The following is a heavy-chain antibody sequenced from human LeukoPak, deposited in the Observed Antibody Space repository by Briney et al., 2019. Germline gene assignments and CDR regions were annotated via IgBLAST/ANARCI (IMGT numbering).Heavy chain of an antibody. CDR2: ISSSGGST. Sequence: PGGSLRLSCAASGFTFSTYAMSWVRQAPGKGLEWVSAISSSGGSTYYADSVKGRFTISRDNSKNTLYLQMSSLRAEDTAVYYCATRRYDSCGFDHWGQGTLVTVSS. D-gene: IGHD3-22*01. V-gene: IGHV3-23*01. CDR3: ATRRYDSCGFDH. J-gene: IGHJ4*02. CDR1: GFTFSTYA.